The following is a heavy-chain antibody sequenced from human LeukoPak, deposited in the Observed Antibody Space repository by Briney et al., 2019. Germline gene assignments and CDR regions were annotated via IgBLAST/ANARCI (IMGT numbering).Heavy chain of an antibody. D-gene: IGHD2-15*01. CDR1: GYTFTSYD. V-gene: IGHV1-8*01. CDR2: MNPNSGNT. CDR3: ARADCSGGSCCSNWFDP. J-gene: IGHJ5*02. Sequence: GASVKVSCKASGYTFTSYDINWVRQATGQGLEWMGWMNPNSGNTGYAQKFQGRVTMTRDTSISTAYMELSRLRSDDTAVYYCARADCSGGSCCSNWFDPWGQGTLVTVSS.